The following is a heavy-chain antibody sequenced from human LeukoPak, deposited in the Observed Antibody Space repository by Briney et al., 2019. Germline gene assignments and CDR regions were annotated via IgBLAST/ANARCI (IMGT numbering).Heavy chain of an antibody. Sequence: SETLSLTCAVYGGSFSGYYWSWIRQPPGKGLEWIGEINHSGGTNCNPSLKSRVTISVDTSKNQFSLKLSSVTAADTAVYYCARYRIAAADAFDIWGQGTMVTVSS. CDR1: GGSFSGYY. CDR3: ARYRIAAADAFDI. CDR2: INHSGGT. D-gene: IGHD6-13*01. J-gene: IGHJ3*02. V-gene: IGHV4-34*01.